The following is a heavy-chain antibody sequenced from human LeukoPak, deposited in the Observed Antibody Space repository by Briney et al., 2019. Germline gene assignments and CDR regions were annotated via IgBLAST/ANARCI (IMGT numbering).Heavy chain of an antibody. Sequence: GGPLRLSCAASGFTFSSYSMNWVRQAPGKGLEWVSSISSSSSYIYYADSVKGRFTISRDNAKNSLYLQMNSLRAEDTAVYYCARDMVRGVMGYWGQGTLVTVSS. CDR3: ARDMVRGVMGY. CDR2: ISSSSSYI. CDR1: GFTFSSYS. D-gene: IGHD3-10*01. J-gene: IGHJ4*02. V-gene: IGHV3-21*01.